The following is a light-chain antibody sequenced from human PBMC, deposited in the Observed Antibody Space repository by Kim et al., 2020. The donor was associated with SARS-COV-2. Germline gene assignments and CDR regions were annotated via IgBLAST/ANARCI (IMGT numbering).Light chain of an antibody. V-gene: IGKV1-6*01. CDR2: GAS. CDR3: LQDDNYPLT. Sequence: AIQMTQSPSSLSASVGDRVTVTCRASQDITNELGWYQQKPGKAPKFLIYGASKLQSGVPSRFSGSGYGTDFSLTISSLQPEDSATYYCLQDDNYPLTFGGGTKVEIK. CDR1: QDITNE. J-gene: IGKJ4*02.